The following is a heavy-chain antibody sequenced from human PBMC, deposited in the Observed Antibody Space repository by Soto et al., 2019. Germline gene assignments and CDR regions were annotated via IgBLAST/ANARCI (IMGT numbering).Heavy chain of an antibody. CDR1: GGSISTGGYY. J-gene: IGHJ4*02. Sequence: QVQLQESGPGLVKPSQTLSLTCTVSGGSISTGGYYWTWIRQHPGKGLEWIGYVYYSGSTYYNPSLKSRVTISVDTSKNQFSLKLSSVTAADTAVYYCARGLSVTLFDNRGQGTLVTVSS. CDR2: VYYSGST. V-gene: IGHV4-31*03. D-gene: IGHD4-17*01. CDR3: ARGLSVTLFDN.